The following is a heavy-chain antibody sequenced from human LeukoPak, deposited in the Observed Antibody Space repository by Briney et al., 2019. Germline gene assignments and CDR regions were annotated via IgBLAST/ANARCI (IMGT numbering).Heavy chain of an antibody. V-gene: IGHV3-23*01. Sequence: PGRSLRLSCAASGFTFSIDAMSWGPESPGPRLEEFTGMSGSTSHTMDTPSVRRRFTISRDNTRNTLYLHMNNVGAADTAVYYCAKEHDSSNDAPECGFDSWGQGTRVTVSS. D-gene: IGHD4-11*01. J-gene: IGHJ4*02. CDR3: AKEHDSSNDAPECGFDS. CDR1: GFTFSIDA. CDR2: MSGSTSHT.